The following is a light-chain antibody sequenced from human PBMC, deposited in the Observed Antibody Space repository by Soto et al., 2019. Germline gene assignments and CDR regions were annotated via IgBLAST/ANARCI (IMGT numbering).Light chain of an antibody. J-gene: IGLJ1*01. V-gene: IGLV2-14*01. Sequence: QSVLTQPASVSGSPGQSITISCTGTSSDVGYYDFVAWYQQYPGKAPKVIIYEVTNRPSGVANRFSGSKSGNTASLTISGQQDEDEADYYCSSYTSTSTPYVFGSGTKVTVL. CDR3: SSYTSTSTPYV. CDR1: SSDVGYYDF. CDR2: EVT.